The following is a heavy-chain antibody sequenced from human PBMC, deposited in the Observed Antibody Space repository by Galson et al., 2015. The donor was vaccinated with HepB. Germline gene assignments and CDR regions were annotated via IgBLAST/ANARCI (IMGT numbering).Heavy chain of an antibody. CDR3: ARGKEDPIVVVTAEYYYYGMDV. Sequence: SVKVSCKASGGTFSSYAISWVRQAPGQGLEWMGGIIPIFGTANYAQKFQGRVTITADESTSTAYMELSSLRSEDTAVYYCARGKEDPIVVVTAEYYYYGMDVWGQGTTVTASS. CDR2: IIPIFGTA. CDR1: GGTFSSYA. J-gene: IGHJ6*02. D-gene: IGHD2-21*02. V-gene: IGHV1-69*13.